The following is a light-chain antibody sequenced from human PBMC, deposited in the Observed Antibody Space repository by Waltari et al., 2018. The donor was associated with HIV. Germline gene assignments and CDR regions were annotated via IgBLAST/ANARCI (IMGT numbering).Light chain of an antibody. CDR3: SSYAASDTPVV. CDR2: GGT. J-gene: IGLJ2*01. CDR1: SSDAGAYNY. V-gene: IGLV2-8*01. Sequence: QSALAQPPSASGSAGQSVTISCTGTSSDAGAYNYVSWYQQHPGKSPERCRYGGTKRRAVVPYGSAGSKSGDQASLTVSGLQGEDEAGDCCSSYAASDTPVVFGGGTKLSVL.